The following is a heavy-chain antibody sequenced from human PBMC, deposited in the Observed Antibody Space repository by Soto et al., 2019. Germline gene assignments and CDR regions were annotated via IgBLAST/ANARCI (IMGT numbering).Heavy chain of an antibody. Sequence: AAVKVSCKASGYNFTGYYMHWVRQAPGQGLEWMGWINPNSGGTNYAQKFQGRVTMTRDTSISTAYMELSRLRSDDTAVYYCAKDRYCSGGSCYSHWLDPRGQGTSATVSS. J-gene: IGHJ5*02. CDR3: AKDRYCSGGSCYSHWLDP. V-gene: IGHV1-2*02. CDR2: INPNSGGT. D-gene: IGHD2-15*01. CDR1: GYNFTGYY.